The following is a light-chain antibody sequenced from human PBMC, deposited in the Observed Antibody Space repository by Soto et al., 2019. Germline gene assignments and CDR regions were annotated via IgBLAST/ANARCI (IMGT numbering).Light chain of an antibody. CDR3: RSYAGTGTWV. CDR1: SSDVGTYNL. Sequence: QSALTQPASVSGSPGQPITISCTGTSSDVGTYNLVSWYQQYPGKAPKVVISEVTKRPSGVSDRFSGSKSGNMASLTISGLQPEDEADYYCRSYAGTGTWVFGGGTQLTVL. CDR2: EVT. J-gene: IGLJ3*02. V-gene: IGLV2-23*02.